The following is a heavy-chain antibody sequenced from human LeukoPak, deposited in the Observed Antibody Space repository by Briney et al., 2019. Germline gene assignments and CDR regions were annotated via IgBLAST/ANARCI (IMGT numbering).Heavy chain of an antibody. Sequence: ASVKVSCKASGYTFTSYAMHWVRQAPGQRLEWMGWINAGNGNTKYSQKFQGRVTITRDTSASTAYMELSSQRSEDTAVYYCARAHARVVVAATDWFDPWGQGTLVTVSS. CDR1: GYTFTSYA. D-gene: IGHD2-15*01. CDR2: INAGNGNT. J-gene: IGHJ5*02. CDR3: ARAHARVVVAATDWFDP. V-gene: IGHV1-3*01.